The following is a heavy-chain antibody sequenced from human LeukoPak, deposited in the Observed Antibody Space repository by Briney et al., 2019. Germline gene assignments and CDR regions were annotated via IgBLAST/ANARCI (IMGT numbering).Heavy chain of an antibody. CDR3: ARRVEYYDSSGYLYYYYMDV. CDR1: GGSFSDYH. D-gene: IGHD3-22*01. Sequence: SETLSLTFAVYGGSFSDYHWSWIRQPPGKGLDWIGEINHSGSTNYNPSLTSRVTISVDTSKNQFSLKLSSVTAADTAVYYCARRVEYYDSSGYLYYYYMDVWGKGTTVTVSS. J-gene: IGHJ6*03. V-gene: IGHV4-34*01. CDR2: INHSGST.